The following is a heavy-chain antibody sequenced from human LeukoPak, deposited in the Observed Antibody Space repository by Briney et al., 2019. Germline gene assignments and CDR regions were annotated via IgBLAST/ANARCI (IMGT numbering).Heavy chain of an antibody. CDR2: ISSSGSTI. Sequence: PGGSLRLSCAASGFTFSSYEMNWVRQAPGKGLEWVSYISSSGSTIYYADSVKGRFTISRDNAKNSLYLQMNSLRAEDTAVYCCARVGYSSGWYYFDYWGQGTLVTVSS. CDR3: ARVGYSSGWYYFDY. CDR1: GFTFSSYE. J-gene: IGHJ4*02. V-gene: IGHV3-48*03. D-gene: IGHD6-19*01.